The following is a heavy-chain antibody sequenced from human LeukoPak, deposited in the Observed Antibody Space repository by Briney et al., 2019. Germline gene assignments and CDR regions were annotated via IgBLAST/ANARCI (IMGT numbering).Heavy chain of an antibody. CDR2: IYYSGST. CDR1: GGSISSGGYY. D-gene: IGHD5-24*01. CDR3: AREMATFVDY. J-gene: IGHJ4*02. Sequence: PSETLSLTCTVSGGSISSGGYYWSWIRQHPGKGLEWIGYIYYSGSTYYNPSLKSRVTISVDTSKNQFSLKLSSMTAADTAVYYCAREMATFVDYWGQGTLVTVSS. V-gene: IGHV4-31*03.